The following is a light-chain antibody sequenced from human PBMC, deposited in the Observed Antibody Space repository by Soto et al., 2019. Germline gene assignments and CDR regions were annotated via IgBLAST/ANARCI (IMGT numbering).Light chain of an antibody. CDR3: QQRSNWPKT. CDR2: DAS. V-gene: IGKV3-11*01. CDR1: QSVSSY. J-gene: IGKJ1*01. Sequence: EIVLTQSAATLSLSPGARATLSCWASQSVSSYLAWYQQKPGQAPRLLIYDASNRATGIPARFSGSGSGTDFTLTISSLEPEDFAVYYCQQRSNWPKTFGQGTKVDIK.